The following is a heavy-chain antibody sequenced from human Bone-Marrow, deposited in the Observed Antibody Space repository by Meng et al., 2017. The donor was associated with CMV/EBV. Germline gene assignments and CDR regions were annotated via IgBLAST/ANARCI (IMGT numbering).Heavy chain of an antibody. V-gene: IGHV4-39*07. CDR3: ARENDAGYYFDY. D-gene: IGHD3-10*01. CDR1: GGSISSGGYY. Sequence: SETLSLTCTVSGGSISSGGYYWSWIRQPPGKGLEWIGEINHSGSTNYNPSLKSRVTISVDTSKNQFSLKLSSVTAADTAVYYCARENDAGYYFDYWGQGTLVTVSS. CDR2: INHSGST. J-gene: IGHJ4*02.